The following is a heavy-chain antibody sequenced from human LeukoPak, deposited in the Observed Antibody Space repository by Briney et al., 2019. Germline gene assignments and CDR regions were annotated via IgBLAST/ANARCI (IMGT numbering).Heavy chain of an antibody. V-gene: IGHV4-31*03. CDR1: GRAISSGGYY. CDR3: ARSGDAYSFDY. D-gene: IGHD5-24*01. J-gene: IGHJ4*02. Sequence: SETLSLTCNVSGRAISSGGYYWSWIRQRPGKSLDWIGYIYYTGTTYYHPSLKSRVTISLDTSKNQFSLRLNSVTAADAAVYFCARSGDAYSFDYWGQGSLVIVSS. CDR2: IYYTGTT.